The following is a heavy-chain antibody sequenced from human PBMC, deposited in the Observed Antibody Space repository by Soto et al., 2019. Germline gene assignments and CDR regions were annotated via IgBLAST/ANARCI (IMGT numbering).Heavy chain of an antibody. CDR2: INHSGST. CDR3: ARDKITGLFDY. CDR1: GGSFSGYY. D-gene: IGHD1-20*01. J-gene: IGHJ4*02. Sequence: QVQLQQWGAGLLKPSETLSLTCAVYGGSFSGYYWTWIRQPPGTGLEWIGEINHSGSTNYNPSLKSLVTISVDTSKNQFSLKLTSVPAADTAVYYCARDKITGLFDYWGQGTLVTVSS. V-gene: IGHV4-34*01.